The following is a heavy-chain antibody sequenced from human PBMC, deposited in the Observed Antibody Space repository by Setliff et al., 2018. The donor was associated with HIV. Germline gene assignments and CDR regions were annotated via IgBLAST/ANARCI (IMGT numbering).Heavy chain of an antibody. V-gene: IGHV3-48*01. CDR3: ARDRLTSARYWTSDY. CDR1: GFPLYTYD. Sequence: GGSLRLSCEASGFPLYTYDMNRVRQAPGKALEWISFISHGGATKYYADSVKGRFTISRDNAKNSLYLVMNSLRADDTATYYCARDRLTSARYWTSDYWGQGTLVTVSS. D-gene: IGHD2-8*02. J-gene: IGHJ4*02. CDR2: ISHGGATK.